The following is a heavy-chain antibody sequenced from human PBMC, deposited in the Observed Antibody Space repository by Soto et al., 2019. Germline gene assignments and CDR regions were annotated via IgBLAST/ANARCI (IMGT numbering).Heavy chain of an antibody. CDR3: AREAYCSGGSCYHRNWFDP. V-gene: IGHV1-2*04. CDR1: GYTFTGYY. J-gene: IGHJ5*02. CDR2: INPNSGGT. D-gene: IGHD2-15*01. Sequence: ASVKVSCKASGYTFTGYYMHCVRQAPGQGLEWMGWINPNSGGTNYAQKFQGWVTMTRDTSISTAYMELSRLRSDDTAVYYCAREAYCSGGSCYHRNWFDPWGQGTLVTVS.